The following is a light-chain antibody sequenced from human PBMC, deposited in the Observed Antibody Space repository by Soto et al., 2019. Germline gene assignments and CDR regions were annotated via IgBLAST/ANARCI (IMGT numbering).Light chain of an antibody. V-gene: IGKV1-5*03. Sequence: DIQMTQSPSTLSASVGDRFTITCRASQSISSWLYWYQQKPGKAPKLLXYKASTLESGVPSNCRGSGSGTEFTLTISSLQPEDFETYYCQQYNAYPSTFGQGTKVDIK. J-gene: IGKJ1*01. CDR1: QSISSW. CDR3: QQYNAYPST. CDR2: KAS.